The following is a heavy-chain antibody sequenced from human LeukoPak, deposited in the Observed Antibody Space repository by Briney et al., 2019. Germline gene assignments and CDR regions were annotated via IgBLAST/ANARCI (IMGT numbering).Heavy chain of an antibody. CDR3: ARSFRDYGYGHAEYFQH. J-gene: IGHJ1*01. D-gene: IGHD4-17*01. Sequence: PGGSLRLSCAASGFTFKTYTMTWVRQAPGKGLEWVSSISSSSSYIYYADSVKGRFTISRDNAKNSLYLQMNSLRAEDTAVYYCARSFRDYGYGHAEYFQHWGQGTLVTVSS. CDR2: ISSSSSYI. V-gene: IGHV3-21*01. CDR1: GFTFKTYT.